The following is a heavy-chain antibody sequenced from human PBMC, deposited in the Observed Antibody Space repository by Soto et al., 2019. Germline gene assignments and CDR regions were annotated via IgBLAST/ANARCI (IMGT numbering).Heavy chain of an antibody. J-gene: IGHJ2*01. V-gene: IGHV3-30-3*01. CDR3: ARPLWRDDYNWGYFDL. Sequence: GALRLSCAASGFTFSSYAMHWVRQAPGKGLEWVAVISYDGSNKYYADSVKGRFTISRDNSKNTLYLQMNSLRTEDTAVYYCARPLWRDDYNWGYFDLWGRGTLVTVSS. CDR2: ISYDGSNK. D-gene: IGHD4-4*01. CDR1: GFTFSSYA.